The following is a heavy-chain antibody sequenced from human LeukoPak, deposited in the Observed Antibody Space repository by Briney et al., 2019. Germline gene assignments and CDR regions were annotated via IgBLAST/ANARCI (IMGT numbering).Heavy chain of an antibody. CDR3: ARGAVAEPSSFDY. CDR1: GGSISSYY. Sequence: KPSETLSLTCTVSGGSISSYYWSWIRQLPGKGLEWIGYIYYSGSTNYNPSLKSRVTISVDTSKNQFSLKLSSVTAADTAVYYCARGAVAEPSSFDYWGQGTLVTVSS. D-gene: IGHD6-19*01. V-gene: IGHV4-59*01. J-gene: IGHJ4*02. CDR2: IYYSGST.